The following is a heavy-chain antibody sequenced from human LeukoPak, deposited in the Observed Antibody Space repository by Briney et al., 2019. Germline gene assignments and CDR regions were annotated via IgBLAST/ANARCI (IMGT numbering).Heavy chain of an antibody. Sequence: QAGGSLRLSCAASGXTVSSNYMSWVRQAPGKGLEWVSVIYSGGSTYYADSVKGRFTISRDNSKNTLYLQMNSLRAEDTAVYYCAKGSSGIAAAGNWFDPWGQGTLVTVSS. D-gene: IGHD6-13*01. CDR3: AKGSSGIAAAGNWFDP. J-gene: IGHJ5*02. CDR2: IYSGGST. V-gene: IGHV3-53*01. CDR1: GXTVSSNY.